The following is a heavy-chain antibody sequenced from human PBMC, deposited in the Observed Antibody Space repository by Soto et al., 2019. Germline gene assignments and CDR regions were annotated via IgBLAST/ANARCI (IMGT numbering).Heavy chain of an antibody. V-gene: IGHV1-69*06. Sequence: QVQLVQSGAEVKKPESSVNVSCKASGGTFNSNAISWVRQAPGQGLEWMGGIIPVFGTTHYAQKFEGRVTLSADKSTGTAYMHLSSLRSEDTATYYCATGRKYKYDSGDYLPYRFDSWGQGTRVTVSS. CDR1: GGTFNSNA. D-gene: IGHD3-22*01. CDR3: ATGRKYKYDSGDYLPYRFDS. J-gene: IGHJ4*02. CDR2: IIPVFGTT.